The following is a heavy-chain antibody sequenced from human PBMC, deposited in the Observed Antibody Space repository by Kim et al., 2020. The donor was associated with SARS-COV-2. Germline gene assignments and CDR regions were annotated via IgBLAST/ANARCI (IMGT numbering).Heavy chain of an antibody. J-gene: IGHJ4*02. V-gene: IGHV4-39*01. D-gene: IGHD3-10*01. CDR3: ARADYYGSGSYSY. Sequence: NPSLKSRVTISVDTSKNQFSLKLSSVTAADTAVYYCARADYYGSGSYSYWGQGTLVTVSS.